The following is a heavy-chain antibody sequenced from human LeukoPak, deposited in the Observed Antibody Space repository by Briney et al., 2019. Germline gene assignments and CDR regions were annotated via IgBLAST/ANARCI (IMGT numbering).Heavy chain of an antibody. J-gene: IGHJ4*02. CDR1: GFTFSNAG. CDR3: AKDSLYYDILTGYSPGDY. V-gene: IGHV3-23*01. D-gene: IGHD3-9*01. CDR2: ISGSGGST. Sequence: GGSLRLSCTASGFTFSNAGMSWVRQAPGKGLEWVSAISGSGGSTYYADSVKGRFTISRDNSKNTLYLQMNSLRAEDTAVYYCAKDSLYYDILTGYSPGDYWGQGTLVTVSS.